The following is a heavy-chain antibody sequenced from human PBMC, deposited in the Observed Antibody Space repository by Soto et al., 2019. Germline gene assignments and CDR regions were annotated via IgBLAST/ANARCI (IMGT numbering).Heavy chain of an antibody. Sequence: QVQLVASGGGVVQPGGSLRLACTPSGFVFRNYAMHWVRQAPGKGLEWVALISYNARSSYYADSVKGRFSISRDNSKKALSLQMISMRPEDTAMYFFARGFVWSDYDPPYFDFWGRGTLVAVSS. V-gene: IGHV3-30*04. CDR1: GFVFRNYA. CDR2: ISYNARSS. D-gene: IGHD5-12*01. J-gene: IGHJ4*01. CDR3: ARGFVWSDYDPPYFDF.